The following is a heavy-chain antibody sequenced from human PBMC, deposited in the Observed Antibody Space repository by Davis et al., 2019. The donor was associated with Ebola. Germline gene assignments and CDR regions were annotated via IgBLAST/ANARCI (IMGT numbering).Heavy chain of an antibody. CDR3: ARPNVGQWLSFDY. CDR2: IFDDERI. V-gene: IGHV4-30-2*01. Sequence: SETLSLTCAVSGGSVSSGGYSWSWIRQPPGKGLEWIGYIFDDERISYNPSIRSRLAISVDDSKNQFSLKLTSVTAADTAVYYCARPNVGQWLSFDYWGQGTLVIVSS. J-gene: IGHJ4*02. CDR1: GGSVSSGGYS. D-gene: IGHD6-19*01.